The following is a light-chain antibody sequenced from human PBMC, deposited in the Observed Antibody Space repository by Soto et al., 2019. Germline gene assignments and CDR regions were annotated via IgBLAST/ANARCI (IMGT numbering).Light chain of an antibody. CDR2: DVS. CDR3: SSDTGGSTLVL. Sequence: QSALTQPASVAGSPGQSITISCTGTSSDVVGYNHVSWYQQHPGKAPKLLVYDVSNRPSGASNRFLGSKSGNTASLAISRLQAEYEAFYYRSSDTGGSTLVLVGGGTKVTVL. V-gene: IGLV2-14*03. CDR1: SSDVVGYNH. J-gene: IGLJ2*01.